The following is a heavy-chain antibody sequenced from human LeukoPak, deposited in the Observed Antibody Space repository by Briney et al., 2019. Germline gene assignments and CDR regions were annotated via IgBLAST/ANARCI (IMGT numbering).Heavy chain of an antibody. V-gene: IGHV3-33*01. Sequence: GRSLRLPCAASGFTFSSYGMHWVRQAPGKGLEWVAVIWYDGSNKYYADSVKGRFTISRDNSKNTLYLQMNSLRAEDTAVYYCARAPLRYFDWLLVYWGQGTLVTVSS. J-gene: IGHJ4*02. CDR1: GFTFSSYG. D-gene: IGHD3-9*01. CDR3: ARAPLRYFDWLLVY. CDR2: IWYDGSNK.